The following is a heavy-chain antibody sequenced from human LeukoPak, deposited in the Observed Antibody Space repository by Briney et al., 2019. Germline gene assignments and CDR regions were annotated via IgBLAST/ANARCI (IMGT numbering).Heavy chain of an antibody. V-gene: IGHV1-46*01. J-gene: IGHJ3*02. CDR1: GYTFTSYY. CDR3: ARRPLGYCSSTSCWVAVPTNQLRYFDWLGTGGAFDI. D-gene: IGHD2-2*01. CDR2: INPSGGST. Sequence: GASVKVSCKASGYTFTSYYMHWVRQAPGQGLEWMGIINPSGGSTSYAQKFQGRVTMTRDTSTSTVYMELSSLRSEDTAVYYCARRPLGYCSSTSCWVAVPTNQLRYFDWLGTGGAFDIWGQGTMVTVSS.